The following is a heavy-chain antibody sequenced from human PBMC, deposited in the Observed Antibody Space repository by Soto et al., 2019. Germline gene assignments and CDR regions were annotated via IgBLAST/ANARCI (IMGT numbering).Heavy chain of an antibody. D-gene: IGHD6-13*01. V-gene: IGHV3-21*01. Sequence: EVQLMESGGGLVKPGGSLRLSCAASGFTFSTYTMNWVRRASGKGLEWVSSITPTSRFIYYADSVRGRFTISRDDAKSSLDLHMNSLRAEDTAVYYCTRTPPAPPGRRDYYSGMDVWGQGTTATVS. CDR2: ITPTSRFI. J-gene: IGHJ6*02. CDR3: TRTPPAPPGRRDYYSGMDV. CDR1: GFTFSTYT.